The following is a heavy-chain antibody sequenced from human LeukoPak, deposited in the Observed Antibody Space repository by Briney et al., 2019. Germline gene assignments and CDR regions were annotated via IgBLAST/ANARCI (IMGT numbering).Heavy chain of an antibody. Sequence: GGSLRLSCAASGFSFSDAWMSWVRQIPGKGLEWVGRIKSKTDGGTTDYAAPVKGRFTISRDDSKNTLYLQMNSLKTEDTAVYYCTTGGGRWSFDYWGQGTLVTVSS. CDR1: GFSFSDAW. CDR2: IKSKTDGGTT. D-gene: IGHD3-16*01. CDR3: TTGGGRWSFDY. J-gene: IGHJ4*02. V-gene: IGHV3-15*01.